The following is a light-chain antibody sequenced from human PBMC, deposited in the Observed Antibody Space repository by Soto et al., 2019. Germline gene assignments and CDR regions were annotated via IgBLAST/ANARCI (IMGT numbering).Light chain of an antibody. V-gene: IGLV2-23*01. J-gene: IGLJ3*02. Sequence: QSALTQPASVSGSPGQSITISCTGTSDDVGSYKLVSWYQQYPGKAPKVLIYEDTKRPSGVSNRFSGSKSGNTASLTISGLQAEDESSYYCCSYAGSHTLMFGGGTKVTVL. CDR2: EDT. CDR1: SDDVGSYKL. CDR3: CSYAGSHTLM.